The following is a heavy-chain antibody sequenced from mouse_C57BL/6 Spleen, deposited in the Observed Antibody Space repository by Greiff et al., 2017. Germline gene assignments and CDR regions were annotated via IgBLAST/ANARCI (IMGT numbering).Heavy chain of an antibody. CDR1: GYAFSSSW. J-gene: IGHJ1*03. V-gene: IGHV1-82*01. CDR3: ARSNYYDYPYWYFDV. Sequence: VQGVESGPELVKPEASVKISCTASGYAFSSSWMNWVRQRPGKGLEWIGRIYPGDGATNYNGKFKGKATLTADKSSSTAYMQLSSLTSEDSAVYFCARSNYYDYPYWYFDVWGTGTTVTVSS. CDR2: IYPGDGAT. D-gene: IGHD2-4*01.